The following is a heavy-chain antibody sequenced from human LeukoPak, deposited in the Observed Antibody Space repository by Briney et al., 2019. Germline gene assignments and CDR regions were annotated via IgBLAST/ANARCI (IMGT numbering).Heavy chain of an antibody. CDR3: ARWRGQQSEFDL. CDR1: GFIFSSYY. CDR2: KNPDGGQE. Sequence: GGSLRLSCAASGFIFSSYYMSWVRQDPGKGLECVAHKNPDGGQEPCVDSVKGRFTVSRDNAKNSVFLQMNGLRVEDTAMYYCARWRGQQSEFDLWGQGTLVTVSS. V-gene: IGHV3-7*01. J-gene: IGHJ4*02. D-gene: IGHD6-13*01.